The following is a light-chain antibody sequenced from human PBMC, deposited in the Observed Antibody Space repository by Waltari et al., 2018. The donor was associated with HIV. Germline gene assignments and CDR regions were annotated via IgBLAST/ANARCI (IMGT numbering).Light chain of an antibody. CDR1: QSVSSN. Sequence: EIVMTQSPATLSVSPGGRATLFCRASQSVSSNLAWYQQKPGQGPRLLIYGATTRATGFPARFGGSGSGTEFTLTISSLQSEDFGVYYCQQRTNWLITFGQGTRLEIK. CDR3: QQRTNWLIT. V-gene: IGKV3-15*01. J-gene: IGKJ5*01. CDR2: GAT.